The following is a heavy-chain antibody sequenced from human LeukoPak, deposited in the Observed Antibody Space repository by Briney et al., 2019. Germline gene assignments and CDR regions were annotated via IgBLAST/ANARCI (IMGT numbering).Heavy chain of an antibody. CDR1: GFTFSNYW. D-gene: IGHD6-13*01. CDR2: IKEDGSEK. CDR3: ANKGIGKPGQYFQS. Sequence: GGSLRLSCAASGFTFSNYWMNWVRQTPGKGLEWVANIKEDGSEKHYVDSVKGRFTISRDNAKNALYLQMDSLRVDDTAVYYCANKGIGKPGQYFQSWGQGTLVTFSS. J-gene: IGHJ1*01. V-gene: IGHV3-7*01.